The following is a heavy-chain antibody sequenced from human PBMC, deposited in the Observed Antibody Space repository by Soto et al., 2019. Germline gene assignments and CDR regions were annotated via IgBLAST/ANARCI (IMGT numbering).Heavy chain of an antibody. V-gene: IGHV1-69*12. CDR2: IIPIFGTA. D-gene: IGHD2-8*02. J-gene: IGHJ3*02. CDR1: GGTFSSYA. Sequence: QVQLVQSGAEVKKPGSSVKVSCKASGGTFSSYAISWVRQAPGQGLEWMGGIIPIFGTANYAQKFQGRVTITADESTSTAYMELIGLRSEDTAVYYCARFGWGIVGRDDAFDIWGQGTMVTVSS. CDR3: ARFGWGIVGRDDAFDI.